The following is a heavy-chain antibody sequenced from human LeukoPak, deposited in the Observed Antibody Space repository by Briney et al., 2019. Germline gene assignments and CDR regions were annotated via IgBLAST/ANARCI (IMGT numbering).Heavy chain of an antibody. D-gene: IGHD3-10*01. J-gene: IGHJ4*02. V-gene: IGHV4-61*09. CDR1: GGSISSTSYD. CDR2: IYTSGST. Sequence: SETLSLTCTVSGGSISSTSYDWYWVRQPAGKGLEWIGHIYTSGSTNYNPSLKSRVTISVDTSKNQFSLKLTSVTAADTAVYYCTKGRGIWGQGTLVTVSS. CDR3: TKGRGI.